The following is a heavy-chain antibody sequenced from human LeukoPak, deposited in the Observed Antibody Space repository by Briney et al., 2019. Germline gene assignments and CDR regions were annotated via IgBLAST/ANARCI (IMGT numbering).Heavy chain of an antibody. Sequence: QSGGSLRLSCAASGFTFSSYAMHWVRQAPGKGLEYVSTISSNGGSTYYANSVKGRFTISADKSISTAYLQWSSLKASDTAMYYCTRHWGSGHPADYWGQGTLVTVSS. D-gene: IGHD3-10*01. J-gene: IGHJ4*02. CDR3: TRHWGSGHPADY. CDR2: ISSNGGST. CDR1: GFTFSSYA. V-gene: IGHV3-64*01.